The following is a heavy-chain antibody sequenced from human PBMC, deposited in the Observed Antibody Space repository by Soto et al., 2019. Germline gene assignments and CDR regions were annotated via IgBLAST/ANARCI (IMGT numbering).Heavy chain of an antibody. CDR3: ARARRYCSSTSCSAHFDY. D-gene: IGHD2-2*01. J-gene: IGHJ4*02. V-gene: IGHV4-34*01. CDR2: INHSGST. Sequence: SETLSLTCAVYGGSFSGYYWSWIRQPPGKGLEWIGEINHSGSTNYNPSLKSRVTISVDTSKNQFSLKLSSVTAADTAVYYCARARRYCSSTSCSAHFDYWGQGTLVTSPQ. CDR1: GGSFSGYY.